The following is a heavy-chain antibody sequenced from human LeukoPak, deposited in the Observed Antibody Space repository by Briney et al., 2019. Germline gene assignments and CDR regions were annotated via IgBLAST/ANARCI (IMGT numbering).Heavy chain of an antibody. Sequence: KPSGTLSLTCTVSGGSISSYYWSWIRQPPGKGLEWIGYIYYSGSTNYNPSLKSRVTISVDTSKNQFSLKLSSVTAADTAVYYCARGPYYDFWSGPSPFDPWGQGTLVTVSS. V-gene: IGHV4-59*01. CDR3: ARGPYYDFWSGPSPFDP. J-gene: IGHJ5*02. CDR1: GGSISSYY. D-gene: IGHD3-3*01. CDR2: IYYSGST.